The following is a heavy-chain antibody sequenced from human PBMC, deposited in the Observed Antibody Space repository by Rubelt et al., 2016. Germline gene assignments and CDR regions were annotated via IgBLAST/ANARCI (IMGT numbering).Heavy chain of an antibody. D-gene: IGHD6-19*01. CDR2: ISSTSSSI. V-gene: IGHV3-48*04. J-gene: IGHJ4*02. CDR3: ARDRRYSSDPWGDY. Sequence: EVQLVESGGGLVQPGESLSLSCSASGFVFSNFWMYWVRQAPGKGLEWISYISSTSSSIYYADSVKGRFTISRDNAKNSRYLQRNGLRAEDTAVYYWARDRRYSSDPWGDYWGQGTLVTVSS. CDR1: GFVFSNFW.